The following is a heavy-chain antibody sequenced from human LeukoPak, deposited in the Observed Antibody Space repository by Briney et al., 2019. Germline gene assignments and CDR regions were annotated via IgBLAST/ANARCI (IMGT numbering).Heavy chain of an antibody. V-gene: IGHV4-4*07. CDR2: IYTSGST. Sequence: SETLSLTCTVSGGSISSYYWSWIRQPAGKGLEWIGRIYTSGSTNYNPSLKSRVTISVDTSKNQFSLKLSSVTAADTAVYYCARGVAYCGGDCEGAFDIWGQGTMVTVSS. D-gene: IGHD2-21*02. CDR1: GGSISSYY. CDR3: ARGVAYCGGDCEGAFDI. J-gene: IGHJ3*02.